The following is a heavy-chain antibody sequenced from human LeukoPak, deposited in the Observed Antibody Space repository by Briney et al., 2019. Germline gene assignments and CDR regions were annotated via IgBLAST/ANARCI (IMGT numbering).Heavy chain of an antibody. CDR2: ISSSSSYI. Sequence: GGSLRLSCAASGFTFSSYSMSWVRQAPGKGLEWVSSISSSSSYIYYADSVKGRFTISRDNAKNSLYLQMNSLRAEDTAVYYCARGSNSCFDYWGQGTLVTVSS. D-gene: IGHD2-2*01. CDR1: GFTFSSYS. J-gene: IGHJ4*02. V-gene: IGHV3-21*01. CDR3: ARGSNSCFDY.